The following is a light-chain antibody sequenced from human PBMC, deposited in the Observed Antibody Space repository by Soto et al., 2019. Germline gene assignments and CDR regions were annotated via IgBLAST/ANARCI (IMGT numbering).Light chain of an antibody. J-gene: IGLJ1*01. V-gene: IGLV2-14*01. CDR1: RSDIGDSNF. CDR2: EVN. Sequence: QSALTQPASVSGSPRQSVTMSCTGPRSDIGDSNFISWYQHSPGKAPRLLIYEVNNRPSGVSKRFSGSKAGNTASLTISGLLDDDEADYFCASLRSGTILVFGSGTKVTVL. CDR3: ASLRSGTILV.